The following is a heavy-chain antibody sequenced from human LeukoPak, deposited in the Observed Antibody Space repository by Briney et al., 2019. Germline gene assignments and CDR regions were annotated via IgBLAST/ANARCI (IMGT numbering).Heavy chain of an antibody. CDR3: AREDCSSTSCYPRFDY. CDR1: GYTFTGYY. Sequence: ASVKVSCKASGYTFTGYYMHWVRQAPGRGLEWMGWINPNSGGTNYAQKFQGRVTMTRDTSISTAYMELSRLRSDDTAVYYCAREDCSSTSCYPRFDYWGQGTLVTVSS. V-gene: IGHV1-2*02. J-gene: IGHJ4*02. D-gene: IGHD2-2*01. CDR2: INPNSGGT.